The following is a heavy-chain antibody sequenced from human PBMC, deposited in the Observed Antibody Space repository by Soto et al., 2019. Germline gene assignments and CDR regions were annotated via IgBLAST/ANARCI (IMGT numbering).Heavy chain of an antibody. V-gene: IGHV1-3*05. D-gene: IGHD6-25*01. Sequence: QVQLVQSGAEEKKPGASVKVSCKASGYTFTSSAMHWVRQAPGQRLEWMGWINAGNGNTKYSQKFKGRVSITSDTSASTASMELSSLTSEDTAMYYCARDPCHGSKADYWGQGTLATVSS. CDR2: INAGNGNT. J-gene: IGHJ4*02. CDR1: GYTFTSSA. CDR3: ARDPCHGSKADY.